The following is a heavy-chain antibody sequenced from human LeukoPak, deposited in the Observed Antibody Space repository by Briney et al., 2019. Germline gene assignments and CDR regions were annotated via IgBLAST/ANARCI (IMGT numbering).Heavy chain of an antibody. J-gene: IGHJ4*02. CDR3: ARVGFTSSWSDFDY. CDR2: INPNGGDT. Sequence: ASVKVSCKASGYTFAAYFIHWVRQAPGQGLEWMGRINPNGGDTNYAQKFQGRVTMTGDTSISTAYMELSSLRSDDTAMYYCARVGFTSSWSDFDYWGQGTLVTVSS. D-gene: IGHD6-13*01. CDR1: GYTFAAYF. V-gene: IGHV1-2*06.